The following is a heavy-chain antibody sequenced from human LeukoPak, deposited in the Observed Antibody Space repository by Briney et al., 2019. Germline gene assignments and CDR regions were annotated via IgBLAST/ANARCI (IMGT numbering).Heavy chain of an antibody. D-gene: IGHD1-26*01. CDR3: AKDLRKLVGATDWFDP. J-gene: IGHJ5*02. V-gene: IGHV3-7*01. CDR2: ISPDGSLK. Sequence: GGSLRLSCGASGIIFSDIWVTWVRQAPGKGLEWVATISPDGSLKNYVDSVKGRFTISRDNSKNTLYLQMNSLRAEDTAVYYCAKDLRKLVGATDWFDPWGQGTLVTVSS. CDR1: GIIFSDIW.